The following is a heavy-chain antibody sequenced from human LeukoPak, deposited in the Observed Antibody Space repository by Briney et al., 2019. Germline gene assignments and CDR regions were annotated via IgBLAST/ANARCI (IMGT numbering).Heavy chain of an antibody. CDR2: ISWNSGSI. D-gene: IGHD3-10*01. V-gene: IGHV3-9*01. CDR3: AKDIMPIMVRGVIFYY. J-gene: IGHJ4*02. Sequence: SGRSLRLSCAASGFTFDDYAMHWVRQAPGKGLEWVSGISWNSGSIGYADSVKGRFTISRDNAKNSLYLQMNSLRAEDTALYYCAKDIMPIMVRGVIFYYWGQGTLVTVSS. CDR1: GFTFDDYA.